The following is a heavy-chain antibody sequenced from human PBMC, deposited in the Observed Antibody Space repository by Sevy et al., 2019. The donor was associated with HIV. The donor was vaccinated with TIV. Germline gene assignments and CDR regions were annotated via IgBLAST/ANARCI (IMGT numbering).Heavy chain of an antibody. D-gene: IGHD6-19*01. CDR3: ARAYSSGYYYYGMDV. J-gene: IGHJ6*02. CDR1: GFTFSSYW. CDR2: INSDGSST. V-gene: IGHV3-74*01. Sequence: GGSLRLSCAASGFTFSSYWMHWVRQAPGKGLVWVSRINSDGSSTSYADSVKGRFTISRDNAKNTLYLQMNSLRAEDMAVYYCARAYSSGYYYYGMDVWGQGTTVTVSS.